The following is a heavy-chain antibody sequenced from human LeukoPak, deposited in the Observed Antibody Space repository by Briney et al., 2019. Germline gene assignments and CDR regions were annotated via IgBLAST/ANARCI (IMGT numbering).Heavy chain of an antibody. CDR1: GVPIASHSW. Sequence: PSETLSLTCAVSGVPIASHSWWSWVRQPPGKGLEWIGEIYHTGGANYKPSLKSRVTMSVDMSNNHFSLKLTSVTAADTAVYFCAYNRDFALDNWGQGTLVTVSS. CDR3: AYNRDFALDN. CDR2: IYHTGGA. V-gene: IGHV4/OR15-8*01. J-gene: IGHJ4*02. D-gene: IGHD1-14*01.